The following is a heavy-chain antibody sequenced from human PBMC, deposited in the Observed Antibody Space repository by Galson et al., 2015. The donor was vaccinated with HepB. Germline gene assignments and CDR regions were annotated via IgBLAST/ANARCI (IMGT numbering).Heavy chain of an antibody. CDR2: IWYDGSNK. CDR1: GFTFSSYG. J-gene: IGHJ3*02. V-gene: IGHV3-33*01. CDR3: AREGDYYDSSGYPNYAFDI. Sequence: SLRLSCAASGFTFSSYGMHWVRQAPGKGLEWVAVIWYDGSNKYYADSVKGQFTISRDNSKNTLYLQMNSLRAEDTAVYYCAREGDYYDSSGYPNYAFDIWGQGTMVTVSS. D-gene: IGHD3-22*01.